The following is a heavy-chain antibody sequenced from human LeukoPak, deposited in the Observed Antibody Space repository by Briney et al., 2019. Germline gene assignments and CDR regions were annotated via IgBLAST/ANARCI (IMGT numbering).Heavy chain of an antibody. Sequence: SETLSLTCTVSGGSISSGSYYWSWIRQPAGKGLEWIGRIYTSGSTNYNPSLKSRVTISVDTSKNQFSLKLSSVTAADTAVYYCASEVITIFGVVTHYNWFDPWGQGTLVTVSS. CDR3: ASEVITIFGVVTHYNWFDP. CDR2: IYTSGST. D-gene: IGHD3-3*01. CDR1: GGSISSGSYY. J-gene: IGHJ5*02. V-gene: IGHV4-61*02.